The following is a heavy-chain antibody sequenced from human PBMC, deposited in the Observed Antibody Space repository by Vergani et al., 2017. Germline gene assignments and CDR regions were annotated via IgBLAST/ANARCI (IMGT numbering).Heavy chain of an antibody. CDR1: GGSINPSSSF. V-gene: IGHV4-39*01. Sequence: QLQLQESGPGLVKPSETLSLICTVSGGSINPSSSFWGWVRQSPGKGLEWIGSINYVGRSYYIPSLLSRATVFVDTSKNQFSLKRTSVTAADTAVYYCARGRGDNWYFDLWGRGTLVTVSS. CDR3: ARGRGDNWYFDL. CDR2: INYVGRS. J-gene: IGHJ2*01. D-gene: IGHD3-10*01.